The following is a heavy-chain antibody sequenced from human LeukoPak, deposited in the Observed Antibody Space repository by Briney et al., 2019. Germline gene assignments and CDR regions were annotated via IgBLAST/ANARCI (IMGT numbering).Heavy chain of an antibody. D-gene: IGHD6-19*01. CDR2: IYYSGST. Sequence: SETLSLTCTVSGGSISSYYWSWIRQPPGKGLEWIGYIYYSGSTNYNPSLKSRVTISVDTSKNQFSLKPSSVTAADTAVYYCARVYSSGWYADWYFDLWGRGTLVTVSS. J-gene: IGHJ2*01. CDR1: GGSISSYY. V-gene: IGHV4-59*01. CDR3: ARVYSSGWYADWYFDL.